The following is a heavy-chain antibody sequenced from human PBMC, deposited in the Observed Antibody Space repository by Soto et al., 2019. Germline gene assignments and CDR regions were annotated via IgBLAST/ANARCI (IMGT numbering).Heavy chain of an antibody. CDR3: ARDDVLCDGGRCYGVPLDV. Sequence: EVHLVESGGGLVQPGGSLRLSCAASGFTVSSKYMSWVRQAPGKGLEWVSLIQNGGPTYYADSVKGRFTISRDSSENTLHLQMASLRAEDTAVYYCARDDVLCDGGRCYGVPLDVCGKGTTVTVSS. D-gene: IGHD2-15*01. J-gene: IGHJ6*04. V-gene: IGHV3-66*01. CDR1: GFTVSSKY. CDR2: IQNGGPT.